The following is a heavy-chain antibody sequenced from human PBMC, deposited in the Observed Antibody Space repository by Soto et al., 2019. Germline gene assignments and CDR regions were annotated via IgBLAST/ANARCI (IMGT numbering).Heavy chain of an antibody. Sequence: EVQLLESGGGLVQPGGSLRLSCAASGFTFSSYAMSWVRQAPGKGLEWVSAISGSGGSTYYADSVKGRFTISRDNSKNTLYLQTNRLRADDTAVYYCAKDQGGGGYDLSYHYYYGMDVWGQGTTVTVSS. CDR2: ISGSGGST. D-gene: IGHD5-12*01. J-gene: IGHJ6*02. V-gene: IGHV3-23*01. CDR3: AKDQGGGGYDLSYHYYYGMDV. CDR1: GFTFSSYA.